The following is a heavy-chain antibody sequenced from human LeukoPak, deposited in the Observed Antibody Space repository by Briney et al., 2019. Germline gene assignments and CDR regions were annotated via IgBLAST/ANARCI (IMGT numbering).Heavy chain of an antibody. CDR1: GFTVGNNR. V-gene: IGHV3-53*01. CDR3: VRERFGAYVEN. D-gene: IGHD3-10*01. CDR2: VYGGGNT. Sequence: PGGSLRLSCAAPGFTVGNNRMSWVRQAPGKGLEWVSTVYGGGNTAYADSVKGRFTISRDTSKNTLLLQMNSLRAEDTAVYFCVRERFGAYVENWGQGALVTVSS. J-gene: IGHJ4*02.